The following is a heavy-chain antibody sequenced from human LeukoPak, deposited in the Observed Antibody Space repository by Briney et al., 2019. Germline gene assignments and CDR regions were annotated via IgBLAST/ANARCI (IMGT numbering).Heavy chain of an antibody. V-gene: IGHV3-74*01. J-gene: IGHJ4*02. CDR1: GFTFSSSW. CDR3: ARESPEWRYFDY. D-gene: IGHD2-8*01. CDR2: INPDGSTT. Sequence: GGSLRLSCAASGFTFSSSWMHWVRQTPGKGLVWVSRINPDGSTTSHADSVKGRFTISRDNAKNSLYLQMNSLRAEDTAVYYCARESPEWRYFDYWGQGTLVTVSS.